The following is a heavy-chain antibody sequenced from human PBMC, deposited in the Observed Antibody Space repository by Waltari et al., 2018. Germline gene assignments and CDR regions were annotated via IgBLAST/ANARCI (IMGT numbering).Heavy chain of an antibody. CDR3: ARGARRTTVTTGWWYFDL. CDR2: RNSDGSST. Sequence: EVQLVESGGGLVQPGGSLRLPCDASGVPYRMYWMHWVRQAPGKGLVWVSRRNSDGSSTSYADSVKGRFTISKDNAKNTVYLQMNSLRAEDTAIYYCARGARRTTVTTGWWYFDLWGRGTLVTVSS. V-gene: IGHV3-74*01. J-gene: IGHJ2*01. CDR1: GVPYRMYW. D-gene: IGHD4-17*01.